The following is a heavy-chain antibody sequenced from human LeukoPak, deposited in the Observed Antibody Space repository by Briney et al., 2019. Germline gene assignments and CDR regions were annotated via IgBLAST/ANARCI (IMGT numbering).Heavy chain of an antibody. CDR2: IIPIFGTA. CDR3: ARDRITVSPNWYYYYGMDV. J-gene: IGHJ6*02. Sequence: ASVNVSCKASGGTFSSYAISWVRQAPGQGLEWMGGIIPIFGTANYAQKFQGRVTITADESTSTAYMELSSLRSEDTAVYYCARDRITVSPNWYYYYGMDVWGQETTVTVSS. CDR1: GGTFSSYA. V-gene: IGHV1-69*13. D-gene: IGHD4-11*01.